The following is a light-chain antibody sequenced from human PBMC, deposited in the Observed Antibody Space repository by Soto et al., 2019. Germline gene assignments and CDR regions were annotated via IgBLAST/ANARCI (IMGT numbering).Light chain of an antibody. CDR1: ESVDIN. Sequence: EIVMTQSPATLSVSPGERVTLSCRASESVDINLAWYQQKPGQAPRLLIYDASNRATGIPARFSGSGSGTDFTLTISSLEPEDFAVYYCQQRSNWRTFGQGTKVDIK. V-gene: IGKV3-11*01. J-gene: IGKJ1*01. CDR2: DAS. CDR3: QQRSNWRT.